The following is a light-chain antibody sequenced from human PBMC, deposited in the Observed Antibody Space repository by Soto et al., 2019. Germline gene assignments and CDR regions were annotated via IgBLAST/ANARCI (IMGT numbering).Light chain of an antibody. J-gene: IGLJ1*01. CDR2: DVS. CDR1: SSDVGGYNY. Sequence: QSALTQPRSVSGSPGQSVTISCTGTSSDVGGYNYVSWYQQHPGKAPKLMIYDVSKRPSGVPDRFSGSKSGNTASLTISGLQAEDEADYYCCSYAGSSLYVFGTGTKVTLL. V-gene: IGLV2-11*01. CDR3: CSYAGSSLYV.